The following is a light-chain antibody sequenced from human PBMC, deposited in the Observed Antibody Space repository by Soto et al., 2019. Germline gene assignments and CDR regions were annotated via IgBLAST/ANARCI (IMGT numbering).Light chain of an antibody. CDR3: QQRSNWPLIT. Sequence: EIQITQAPATLSSSPGARATLSCRASRSASSNLAWYQQKPGQAPRLLIYGASTRATGIPARFSGSGSGTDFTLTISSLEPEDFAVYYCQQRSNWPLITFGQGTRLEI. CDR2: GAS. CDR1: RSASSN. J-gene: IGKJ5*01. V-gene: IGKV3-11*01.